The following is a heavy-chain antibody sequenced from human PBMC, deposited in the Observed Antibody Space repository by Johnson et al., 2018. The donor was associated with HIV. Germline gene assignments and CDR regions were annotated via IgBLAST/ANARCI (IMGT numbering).Heavy chain of an antibody. Sequence: VHLVESGGGLVQPGGSLRLSCAASGFTVSSSYMRWVRQAPGKGLEWVSVIYSAGRTYYADSVKGRFTISRDNSKNTLYLQMNSLRGEDTAGYYCARECEPAGLAFDIWGQGTMVTVSS. CDR3: ARECEPAGLAFDI. V-gene: IGHV3-66*02. CDR2: IYSAGRT. D-gene: IGHD1-14*01. J-gene: IGHJ3*02. CDR1: GFTVSSSY.